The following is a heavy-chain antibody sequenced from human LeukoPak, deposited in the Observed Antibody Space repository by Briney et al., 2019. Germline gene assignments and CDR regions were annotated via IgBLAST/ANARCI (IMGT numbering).Heavy chain of an antibody. D-gene: IGHD3-3*01. J-gene: IGHJ4*02. CDR1: GGSISSYY. CDR2: IYYSGST. V-gene: IGHV4-59*12. Sequence: KSSETLSLTCTVSGGSISSYYWSWIRQPPGKGLEWIGYIYYSGSTNYNPSLKSRVTISVDTSKNQFSLKLSSVTAADTAVYYCARNYDFWSGHAGYFDYWGQGTLVTVSS. CDR3: ARNYDFWSGHAGYFDY.